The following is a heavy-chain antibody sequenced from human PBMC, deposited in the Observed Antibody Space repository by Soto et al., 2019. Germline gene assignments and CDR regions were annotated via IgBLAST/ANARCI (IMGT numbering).Heavy chain of an antibody. Sequence: GGALRLSCAASGFSFSGKNYLTWVRQAPGKGLEWVSALYSSDGTYYADSVKGRFSVSRDNSKNTFYLQLHSLRPEDTALYFCATWLQREHAFDIWGLGTMVTVSS. CDR2: LYSSDGT. CDR3: ATWLQREHAFDI. V-gene: IGHV3-53*01. CDR1: GFSFSGKNY. J-gene: IGHJ3*02. D-gene: IGHD1-1*01.